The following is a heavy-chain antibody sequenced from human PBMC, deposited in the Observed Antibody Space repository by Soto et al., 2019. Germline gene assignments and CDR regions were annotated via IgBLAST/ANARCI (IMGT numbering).Heavy chain of an antibody. CDR3: ARGLDRIAVAAPFDY. Sequence: ASVKVSCKASGYTFTSYAMHWVRQAPGQRLEWMGWINAGNGNTKYSQKFQGRVTITRDTSASTAYMELSSLRSEDTAVYYCARGLDRIAVAAPFDYWGQGTLVTVSS. CDR2: INAGNGNT. D-gene: IGHD6-19*01. J-gene: IGHJ4*02. CDR1: GYTFTSYA. V-gene: IGHV1-3*01.